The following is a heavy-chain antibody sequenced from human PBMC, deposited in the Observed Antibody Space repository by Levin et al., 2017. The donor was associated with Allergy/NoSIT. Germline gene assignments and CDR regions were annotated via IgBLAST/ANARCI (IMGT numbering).Heavy chain of an antibody. Sequence: GESLKISCKASGYTFTSYDINWVRQATGQGLEWMGWMNPNSGDTGYAQKFQGRVTMTRDTSIGTAYMELSSLRSEDTAVYYCARPLYRYCSVGSCQGPSLDYWGQGTLVTVSS. V-gene: IGHV1-8*01. CDR1: GYTFTSYD. D-gene: IGHD2-15*01. CDR3: ARPLYRYCSVGSCQGPSLDY. J-gene: IGHJ4*02. CDR2: MNPNSGDT.